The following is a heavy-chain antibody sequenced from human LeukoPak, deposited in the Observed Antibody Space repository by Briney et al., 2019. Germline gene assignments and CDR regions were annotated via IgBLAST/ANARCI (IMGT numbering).Heavy chain of an antibody. CDR3: ARGFVGSDSSWPSYYYGMDA. CDR1: GYTFTSYY. Sequence: ASVKVSCKASGYTFTSYYMHWVRQAPGQGLEWMGIINPSGGSTSYAQKFQGRVTMTRDTSTSTVYMELSSLRSEDTAVYYCARGFVGSDSSWPSYYYGMDAWGQGTTVTVSS. D-gene: IGHD6-13*01. CDR2: INPSGGST. J-gene: IGHJ6*02. V-gene: IGHV1-46*01.